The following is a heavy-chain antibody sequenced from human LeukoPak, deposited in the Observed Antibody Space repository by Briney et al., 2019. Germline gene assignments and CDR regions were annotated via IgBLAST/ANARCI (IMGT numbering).Heavy chain of an antibody. CDR3: ARHGCSGGSCYLWPNFDY. J-gene: IGHJ4*02. D-gene: IGHD2-15*01. CDR1: GGSISSSSYY. V-gene: IGHV4-39*01. CDR2: IYYSGST. Sequence: PSETLSLTCTVSGGSISSSSYYWGWIRQPPGQGLEWIGSIYYSGSTYYNPSLKSRVTISVDTSKNQFSLKLSSVTAADTAVYYCARHGCSGGSCYLWPNFDYWGQGTLVTVSS.